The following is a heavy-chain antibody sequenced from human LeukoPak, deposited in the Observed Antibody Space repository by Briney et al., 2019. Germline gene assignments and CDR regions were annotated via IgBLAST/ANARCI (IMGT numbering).Heavy chain of an antibody. CDR3: ARDLTLQLEPY. Sequence: PERSLRLSCAASGFTFSSYAMHWVRQAPGKGLEWVAVISYDGSNKYYADSVKGRFTISRDNSKNTLYLQMNSLRAEDTAVYYCARDLTLQLEPYWGQGTLVTVSS. J-gene: IGHJ4*02. V-gene: IGHV3-30-3*01. CDR1: GFTFSSYA. D-gene: IGHD1-1*01. CDR2: ISYDGSNK.